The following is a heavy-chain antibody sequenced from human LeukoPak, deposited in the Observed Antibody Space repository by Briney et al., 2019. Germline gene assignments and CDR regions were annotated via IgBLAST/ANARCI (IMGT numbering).Heavy chain of an antibody. CDR3: ARDRKIRGPTYYYYGMDV. V-gene: IGHV4-30-4*01. CDR2: IYYSGST. CDR1: GGSISSGDYY. Sequence: PSQTLSLTCTVSGGSISSGDYYWRWIRQPPGKGLEWIGYIYYSGSTYYNPSLKSRVIISVDTSKNQFSLKLSSVTAADTAVYYCARDRKIRGPTYYYYGMDVWGQGTTVTVSS. J-gene: IGHJ6*02.